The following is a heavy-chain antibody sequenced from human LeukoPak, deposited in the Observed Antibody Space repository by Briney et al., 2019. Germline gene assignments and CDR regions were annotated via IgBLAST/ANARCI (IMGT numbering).Heavy chain of an antibody. CDR1: GGSISSGSYY. CDR3: ARERLERRDNWFDP. CDR2: IYTSGST. V-gene: IGHV4-61*02. D-gene: IGHD1-1*01. J-gene: IGHJ5*02. Sequence: SQTLSLTCTVSGGSISSGSYYWSWIRQPAGTGLEWIGRIYTSGSTNYNPSLKSRVTISVDTSKNQFSLKLSSVTAADTAVYYCARERLERRDNWFDPWGQGTLVTVSS.